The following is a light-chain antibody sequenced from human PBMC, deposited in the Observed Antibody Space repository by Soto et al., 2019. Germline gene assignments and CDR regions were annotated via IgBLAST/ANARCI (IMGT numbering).Light chain of an antibody. CDR3: QVWDSSSDLGV. J-gene: IGLJ1*01. V-gene: IGLV3-21*04. Sequence: SYELTQPPSVSVAPGKTARIPCGGNNIGSNSVHWYQQKPGQAPVLVIYYDSDRPSGIPERFSGSNSGNTATLTISRVEAGDEADYYCQVWDSSSDLGVFGTGTKLTVL. CDR1: NIGSNS. CDR2: YDS.